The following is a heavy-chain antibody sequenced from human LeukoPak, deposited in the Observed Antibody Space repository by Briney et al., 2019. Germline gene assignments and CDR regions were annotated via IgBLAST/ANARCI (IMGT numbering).Heavy chain of an antibody. CDR1: GGSISSDNW. CDR2: IYHSGST. Sequence: SETLSLTCAVSGGSISSDNWWSWVRQPPGKGLEWIGEIYHSGSTNYNPSLKSRITISVDKSKNQFSLNLSSVTAADTAVYYCARETLDKNSAYYPYFDYWGQGTLVTVSS. V-gene: IGHV4-4*02. D-gene: IGHD3-22*01. CDR3: ARETLDKNSAYYPYFDY. J-gene: IGHJ4*02.